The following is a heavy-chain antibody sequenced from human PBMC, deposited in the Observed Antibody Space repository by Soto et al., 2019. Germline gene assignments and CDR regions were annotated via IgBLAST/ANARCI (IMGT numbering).Heavy chain of an antibody. CDR2: IKEDGSER. Sequence: PGGSLRLSCVASGFTFSTYWMSWVRQPPGRGLEWVANIKEDGSERYYADSVKGRFTISRDNAKNSLYLQMNSLRAEDTAVYYCAREEEVAAGRSDYWGQGTLVTVSS. D-gene: IGHD6-13*01. CDR1: GFTFSTYW. J-gene: IGHJ4*02. V-gene: IGHV3-7*04. CDR3: AREEEVAAGRSDY.